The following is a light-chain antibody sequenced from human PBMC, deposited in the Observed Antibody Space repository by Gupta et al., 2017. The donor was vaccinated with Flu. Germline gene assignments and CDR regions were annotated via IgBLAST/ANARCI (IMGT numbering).Light chain of an antibody. CDR1: SSDVGNYNR. V-gene: IGLV2-18*02. J-gene: IGLJ1*01. Sequence: QSALTQPPSVSGSPGQSVTISCTGTSSDVGNYNRVSWYQQSPGTAPKLIIYEVSHRPSGVPDRFSGSKSGNTASLTISGLQADDEADFYCSSYTSSYTYVFGTGTKVTVL. CDR3: SSYTSSYTYV. CDR2: EVS.